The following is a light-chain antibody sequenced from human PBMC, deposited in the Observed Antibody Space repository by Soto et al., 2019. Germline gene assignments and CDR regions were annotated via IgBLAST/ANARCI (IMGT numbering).Light chain of an antibody. CDR2: SNN. V-gene: IGLV1-44*01. CDR3: SASYDSLNVDV. J-gene: IGLJ1*01. Sequence: QSVLTQPPSASGTPGQRVTISCSGSSSNIGSNTVNWYQQLPGTAPKLLIYSNNQRPSGVPDLFSGSKSVTSASLAISGLQSEYESDYYCSASYDSLNVDVFGTGTKLTVL. CDR1: SSNIGSNT.